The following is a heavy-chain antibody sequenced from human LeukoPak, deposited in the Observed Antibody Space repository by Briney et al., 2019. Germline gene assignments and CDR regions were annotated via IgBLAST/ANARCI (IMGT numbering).Heavy chain of an antibody. Sequence: SVKVSCKASGYTFTGYYMHWVRQAPGQGLEWMGGIIPIFGTANYAQKFQGRVTITTDESTSTAYMELSSLRSEDTAVYYCASQSLRFLETYYYYMDVWGKGTTVTVSS. CDR2: IIPIFGTA. D-gene: IGHD3-3*01. CDR3: ASQSLRFLETYYYYMDV. CDR1: GYTFTGYY. V-gene: IGHV1-69*05. J-gene: IGHJ6*03.